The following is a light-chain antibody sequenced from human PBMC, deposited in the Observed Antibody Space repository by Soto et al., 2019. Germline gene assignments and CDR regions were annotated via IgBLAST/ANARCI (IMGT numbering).Light chain of an antibody. CDR1: SSDVGGYNY. J-gene: IGLJ1*01. Sequence: QSVLTHPPSASGSPGQTVTIYCTGTSSDVGGYNYVSWYQLHPGKAPKLIIYEVTNRPSGVSNRFSGSKSDSTASLTIAGLQSEDEAEYYCSSFTSSSTRVFGTGTKVTVL. CDR2: EVT. CDR3: SSFTSSSTRV. V-gene: IGLV2-14*03.